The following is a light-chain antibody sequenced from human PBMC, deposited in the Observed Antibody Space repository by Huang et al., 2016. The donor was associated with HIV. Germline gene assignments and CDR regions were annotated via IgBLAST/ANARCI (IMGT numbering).Light chain of an antibody. CDR2: GAV. J-gene: IGKJ1*01. V-gene: IGKV1-NL1*01. CDR3: QQYYSSPWT. Sequence: DIQMTQSPSSLSASIGDKVTITCRASLGIVNSLDWYHQQPGKAPKRLLCGAVNLEGGVPSRFSGSGSGTDYTLTIRNLQPEDFATYYCQQYYSSPWTFGQGTRVEV. CDR1: LGIVNS.